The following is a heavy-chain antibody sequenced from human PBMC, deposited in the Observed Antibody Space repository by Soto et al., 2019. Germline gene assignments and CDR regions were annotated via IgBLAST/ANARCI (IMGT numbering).Heavy chain of an antibody. CDR2: ISSSSSYI. J-gene: IGHJ3*02. CDR1: GFTFSSYS. Sequence: GGSLRLSCAASGFTFSSYSMNWVRQAPGKGLEWVSSISSSSSYIYYADSVKGRFTISRDNAKNSLYLQMNSLRAEDTAVYYCARDSHGQLRFLEWSSDAFDIWGQGTMVTVSS. V-gene: IGHV3-21*01. CDR3: ARDSHGQLRFLEWSSDAFDI. D-gene: IGHD3-3*01.